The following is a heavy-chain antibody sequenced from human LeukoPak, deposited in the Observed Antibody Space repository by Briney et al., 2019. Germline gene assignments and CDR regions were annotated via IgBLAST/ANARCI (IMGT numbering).Heavy chain of an antibody. Sequence: AETLSLTCTVSGGSTSCYYWSWIRQPPGKGLEWIGYIYYSGSTNYNPSLKSRVTISVDTSKNQFSLKLSSVTAADTAVYYCARDLYSSSWYGTARGYNWFDPWGEGTLVTVSS. CDR1: GGSTSCYY. CDR2: IYYSGST. D-gene: IGHD6-13*01. CDR3: ARDLYSSSWYGTARGYNWFDP. V-gene: IGHV4-59*12. J-gene: IGHJ5*02.